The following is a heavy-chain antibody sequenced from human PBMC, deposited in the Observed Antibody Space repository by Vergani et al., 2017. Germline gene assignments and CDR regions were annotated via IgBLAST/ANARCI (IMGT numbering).Heavy chain of an antibody. Sequence: QVQLVQSGAEVKKPGASVKVSCKASGYTFTGYYMHWVRQAPGQGLEWMGWINPNSGGTNYAQKFQGWVTMTRDTSISTAYMELSRLRSDDTAVYYCARAEYYYGSGSSNAFDIWGQGTMVTVSS. CDR1: GYTFTGYY. V-gene: IGHV1-2*04. D-gene: IGHD3-10*01. CDR2: INPNSGGT. J-gene: IGHJ3*02. CDR3: ARAEYYYGSGSSNAFDI.